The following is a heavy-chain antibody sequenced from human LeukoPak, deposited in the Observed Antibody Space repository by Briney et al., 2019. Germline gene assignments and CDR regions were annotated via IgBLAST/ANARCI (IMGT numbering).Heavy chain of an antibody. CDR2: IWYDGSKT. J-gene: IGHJ5*02. Sequence: RPGGSLRLSCVATGITFSRYGMHWVRQAPGKGLEWVAFIWYDGSKTYYGDSVKGRFTISRDNSKNTVYLQMSTLRADDTAVYYCAAPAGAANWLDPWGQGTLATVSS. CDR3: AAPAGAANWLDP. D-gene: IGHD1-26*01. V-gene: IGHV3-30*02. CDR1: GITFSRYG.